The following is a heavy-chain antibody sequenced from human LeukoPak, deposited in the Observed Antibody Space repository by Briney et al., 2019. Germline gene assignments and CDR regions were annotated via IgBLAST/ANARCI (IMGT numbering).Heavy chain of an antibody. CDR2: IYHSGNT. D-gene: IGHD6-25*01. CDR1: SYSISSGYY. V-gene: IGHV4-38-2*02. Sequence: SETLSLTCTVSSYSISSGYYWGWTRQPPGKGLEWIGSIYHSGNTYYNPSLKSRLTISLDTSKNQFSLKLRSVTAADTAVYYCARVNSRLAYFDYWDQGTLVTVSS. CDR3: ARVNSRLAYFDY. J-gene: IGHJ4*02.